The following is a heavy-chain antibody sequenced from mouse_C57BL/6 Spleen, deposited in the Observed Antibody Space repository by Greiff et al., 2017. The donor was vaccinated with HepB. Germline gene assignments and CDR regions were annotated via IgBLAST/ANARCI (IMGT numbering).Heavy chain of an antibody. CDR3: AKVLLYYGYAMDY. CDR2: ISYDGSN. CDR1: GYSITSGYY. V-gene: IGHV3-6*01. J-gene: IGHJ4*01. D-gene: IGHD1-1*01. Sequence: EVKLQESGPGLVKPSQSLSLTCSVTGYSITSGYYWNWIRQFPGNKLEWMGYISYDGSNNYNPSLKNRISIPRDTSKNQFFLKLNSVTTEDTATYYCAKVLLYYGYAMDYWGQGTSVTVSS.